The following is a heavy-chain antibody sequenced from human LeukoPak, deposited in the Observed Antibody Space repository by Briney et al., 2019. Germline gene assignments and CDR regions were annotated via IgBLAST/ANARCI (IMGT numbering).Heavy chain of an antibody. CDR3: ARGLGYCSSTSCYRYNWNYDAFDI. D-gene: IGHD2-2*01. J-gene: IGHJ3*02. V-gene: IGHV4-34*01. Sequence: SETLSLTCAVYGESFSGYYWSWIRQPPGKGLEWIGEINHSGSTKYNPSLKRRVTIPVDTTKNQFSLKLSSVTAADTAVYYCARGLGYCSSTSCYRYNWNYDAFDIWGQGTMVTVSS. CDR2: INHSGST. CDR1: GESFSGYY.